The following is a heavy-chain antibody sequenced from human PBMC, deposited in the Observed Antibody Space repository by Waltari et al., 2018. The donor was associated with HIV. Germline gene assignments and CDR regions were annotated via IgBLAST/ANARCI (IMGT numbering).Heavy chain of an antibody. Sequence: EVQLLESGGGLVQHRGSLRLSCAASGFTSSSYAMSWVRQAPGKGREWVSAISGSGGSTYSADSVEGRFTISRDNSKNTLYLQMNSLRAEDTAVYYCANREGGWPGWGQGTLVTVSS. D-gene: IGHD6-19*01. CDR1: GFTSSSYA. J-gene: IGHJ4*02. V-gene: IGHV3-23*01. CDR3: ANREGGWPG. CDR2: ISGSGGST.